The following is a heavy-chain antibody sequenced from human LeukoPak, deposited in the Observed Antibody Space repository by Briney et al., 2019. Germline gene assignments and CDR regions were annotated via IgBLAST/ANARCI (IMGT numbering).Heavy chain of an antibody. CDR3: AKMKGHPLPKYYMDV. Sequence: PGVSLRLSCAASGFTFSGFAMSWLRRTPGKGLEWVSGISGSGDNTLYADSVKGRFTISRDNSKNTLYLEMNSLRAEDTAIYYCAKMKGHPLPKYYMDVWGQGTTVTVSS. D-gene: IGHD1-26*01. V-gene: IGHV3-23*01. CDR2: ISGSGDNT. J-gene: IGHJ6*01. CDR1: GFTFSGFA.